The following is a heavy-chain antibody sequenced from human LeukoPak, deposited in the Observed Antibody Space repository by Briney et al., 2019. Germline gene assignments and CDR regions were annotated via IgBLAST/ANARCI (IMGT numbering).Heavy chain of an antibody. CDR2: IYYSGST. J-gene: IGHJ4*02. D-gene: IGHD6-19*01. V-gene: IGHV4-39*01. CDR1: GGSISSSSYY. Sequence: SETLSLTCTVSGGSISSSSYYWSWIRQPPGTGLEWIGSIYYSGSTYYNPSLKSRVTISVDTSKNQFSLKLSSVTAADTAVYYCARHGGAVATDYFDYWGQGTLVTVSS. CDR3: ARHGGAVATDYFDY.